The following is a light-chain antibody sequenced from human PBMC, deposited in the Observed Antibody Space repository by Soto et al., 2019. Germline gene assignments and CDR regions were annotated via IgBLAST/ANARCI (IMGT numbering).Light chain of an antibody. CDR3: ISYAGTAYV. V-gene: IGLV2-14*02. CDR2: EGS. J-gene: IGLJ1*01. CDR1: SSDVGSYNL. Sequence: QSALAQPASVSGSPGQSITISCTGTSSDVGSYNLVSWYQQHPGKAPKLMIYEGSKRPSGVSNRFSGSKSGNTASLTVSGLQAEDEADYYCISYAGTAYVFGTGTKVTVL.